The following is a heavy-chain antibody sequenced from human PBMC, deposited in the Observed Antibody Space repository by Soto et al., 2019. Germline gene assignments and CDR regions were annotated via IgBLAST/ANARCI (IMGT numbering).Heavy chain of an antibody. D-gene: IGHD4-17*01. CDR2: IKSKSDGETI. V-gene: IGHV3-15*01. Sequence: PGGSLRLSCTASGFTFTTAWMTWVRQCPGKGREWGGRIKSKSDGETIDYAAPVKGRFNMSRDGSKDTLYLQMNCLKTEDTAVYYCTSGPNGRPMAAFDIWGQGTAVTVSS. J-gene: IGHJ3*02. CDR3: TSGPNGRPMAAFDI. CDR1: GFTFTTAW.